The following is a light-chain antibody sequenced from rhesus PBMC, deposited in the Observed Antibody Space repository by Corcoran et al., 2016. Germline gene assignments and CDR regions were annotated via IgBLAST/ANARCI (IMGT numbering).Light chain of an antibody. Sequence: DIQMTQSPSSLSASVGDTVTITCRASQDISNYLAWYQQKPGKAPKPLIYYASNLESGVPSRFSGRGSGIEFPLTISSLQPEDFANYYCQKYNTCPYSFGHGAKVEIK. V-gene: IGKV1S14*01. J-gene: IGKJ2*01. CDR2: YAS. CDR1: QDISNY. CDR3: QKYNTCPYS.